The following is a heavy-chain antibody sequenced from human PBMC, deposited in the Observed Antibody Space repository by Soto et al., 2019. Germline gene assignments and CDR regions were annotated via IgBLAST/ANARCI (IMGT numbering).Heavy chain of an antibody. Sequence: GGSLRLSCAASGFTLSSYAMSWVRQAPGKGLEWVSAISGSGGSTYYADSVKGRFTISRDNSKNTLHLQMNSLRAEDTAVYYCAKTSDSSSWYIYWGQGTLVTVS. V-gene: IGHV3-23*01. CDR2: ISGSGGST. CDR1: GFTLSSYA. CDR3: AKTSDSSSWYIY. J-gene: IGHJ4*02. D-gene: IGHD6-13*01.